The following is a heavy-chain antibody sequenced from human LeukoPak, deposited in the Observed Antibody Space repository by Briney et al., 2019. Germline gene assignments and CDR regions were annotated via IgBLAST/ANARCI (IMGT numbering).Heavy chain of an antibody. J-gene: IGHJ4*02. D-gene: IGHD6-13*01. CDR1: GGSISSGTYY. Sequence: SETLSLTCTVSGGSISSGTYYWGWIRQPPGKGLEWIGSIYSSGSTYYNPSLKSRVTISADTPKNQFSLKLSSVTAADAAVYYCARKAHSSSWVDFWGQGTLVIVSS. V-gene: IGHV4-39*01. CDR2: IYSSGST. CDR3: ARKAHSSSWVDF.